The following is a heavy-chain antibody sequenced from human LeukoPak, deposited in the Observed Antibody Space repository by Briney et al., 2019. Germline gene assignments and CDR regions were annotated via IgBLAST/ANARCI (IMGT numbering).Heavy chain of an antibody. CDR1: GFTFSSYA. CDR2: VNSNGAHT. Sequence: GGSLRLSCAASGFTFSSYAMHWVRQAPGKGLEYVSAVNSNGAHTYYADSVKGRFTISRDNSKNTLYLQMSSLRPEDTALYYCVKGSVYTSGCYDYWGQGALVIVSS. CDR3: VKGSVYTSGCYDY. D-gene: IGHD6-19*01. V-gene: IGHV3-64D*06. J-gene: IGHJ4*02.